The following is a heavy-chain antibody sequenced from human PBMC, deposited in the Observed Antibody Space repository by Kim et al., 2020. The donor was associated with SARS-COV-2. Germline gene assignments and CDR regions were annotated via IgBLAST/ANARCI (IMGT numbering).Heavy chain of an antibody. V-gene: IGHV4-4*07. Sequence: SETLSLTCTVSGGSISGYYWGWIRQPAGKGLEWIGRISASGTTNYNPSLNSRVTMSVDASKNQFFLKLKSMTAADTAVYYCARSSADYWGQGTLVTVSS. CDR1: GGSISGYY. J-gene: IGHJ4*02. CDR2: ISASGTT. CDR3: ARSSADY.